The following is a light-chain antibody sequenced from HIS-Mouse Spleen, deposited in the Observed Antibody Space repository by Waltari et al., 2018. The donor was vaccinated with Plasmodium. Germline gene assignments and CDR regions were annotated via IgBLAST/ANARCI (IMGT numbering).Light chain of an antibody. Sequence: IVMTQSPATLSVSLGERATLSCRASKSVSSNLAWYQQKPGQAPRLLIYSASTRATGIPARFSGSGSGTEFTLTISSLQSEDFAVYYCQQYNNWSFTFGPGTKVDIK. V-gene: IGKV3-15*01. CDR3: QQYNNWSFT. CDR1: KSVSSN. CDR2: SAS. J-gene: IGKJ3*01.